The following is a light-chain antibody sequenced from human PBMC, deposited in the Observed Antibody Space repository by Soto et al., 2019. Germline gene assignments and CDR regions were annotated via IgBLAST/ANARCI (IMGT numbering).Light chain of an antibody. V-gene: IGKV3-15*01. CDR1: QSVSNN. CDR2: GAS. CDR3: QQSTNWWT. Sequence: EIVMTQSPATLSVSPGERATLSCRASQSVSNNLAWYQKKPGQAPRLLIYGASTRATGIPARFSGSGSGTDFTLTISSLQSEDFAVYYCQQSTNWWTFGQGTRVEIK. J-gene: IGKJ1*01.